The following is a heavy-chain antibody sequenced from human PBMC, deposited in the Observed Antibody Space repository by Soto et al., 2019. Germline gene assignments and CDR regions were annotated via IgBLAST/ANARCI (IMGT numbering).Heavy chain of an antibody. D-gene: IGHD6-19*01. CDR2: ISDGGSYT. V-gene: IGHV3-11*05. Sequence: TGGSLRLSCVASGFIFSDYYMAWIRRAPGKGLEWVSYISDGGSYTNHGNSVRGRVSVSRDDARNSLYLQINNLRVEDTGVYYCERAPGAVNSYAGVDVWGRVTTVTVYS. CDR3: ERAPGAVNSYAGVDV. CDR1: GFIFSDYY. J-gene: IGHJ6*02.